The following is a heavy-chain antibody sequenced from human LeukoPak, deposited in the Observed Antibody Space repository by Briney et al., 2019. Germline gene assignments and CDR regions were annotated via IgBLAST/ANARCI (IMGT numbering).Heavy chain of an antibody. J-gene: IGHJ5*02. CDR1: GFTFSSYA. CDR3: ARGGHSSSSVLVGNWFDP. CDR2: INHSGST. V-gene: IGHV4-34*01. D-gene: IGHD6-6*01. Sequence: GSLRLSCAASGFTFSSYAMSWVRQPPGKGLEWIGEINHSGSTNYNPSLKSRVTISVDTSKNQFSLKLSSVTAADTAVYYCARGGHSSSSVLVGNWFDPWGQGTLVTVSS.